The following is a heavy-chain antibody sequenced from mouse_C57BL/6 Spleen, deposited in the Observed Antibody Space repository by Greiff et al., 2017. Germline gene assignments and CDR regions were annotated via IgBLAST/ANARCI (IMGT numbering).Heavy chain of an antibody. Sequence: VQLQQSGPELVQPGASVKISCKASGYTFTDYYMNWVKQSHGKSLEWIGDINPNNGGTSYNQKFKGKATLTVDKSSSTAYMELRSLTSEDSAVYYCARYDYNFDYWGQGTTLTVSS. D-gene: IGHD2-4*01. CDR2: INPNNGGT. J-gene: IGHJ2*01. CDR1: GYTFTDYY. CDR3: ARYDYNFDY. V-gene: IGHV1-26*01.